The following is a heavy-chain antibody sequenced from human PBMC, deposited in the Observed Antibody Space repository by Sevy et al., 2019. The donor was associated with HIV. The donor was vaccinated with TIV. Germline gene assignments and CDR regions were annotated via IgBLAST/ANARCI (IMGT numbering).Heavy chain of an antibody. D-gene: IGHD3-22*01. Sequence: ASVKVSCKVSGYTLTQLSMHWVRQAPGKGLEWMGSFDPEDGETRYAQMLQGRVTLTEDTSTDTAYMELRSLKSEDTAVYYCATTKDYYDSSGSTFDYWGQGTLVTVSS. CDR2: FDPEDGET. CDR1: GYTLTQLS. J-gene: IGHJ4*02. V-gene: IGHV1-24*01. CDR3: ATTKDYYDSSGSTFDY.